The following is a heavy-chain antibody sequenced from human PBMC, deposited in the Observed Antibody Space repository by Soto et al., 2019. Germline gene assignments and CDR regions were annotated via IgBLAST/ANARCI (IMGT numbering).Heavy chain of an antibody. V-gene: IGHV3-21*01. CDR1: GFTFSSYS. Sequence: PGGSLRLSCAASGFTFSSYSMNWVRQAPGKGLEWVSSISSSSSYIYYADSVKGRFTISRDNAKNSLYLQMNSLRAEDTAVYYCARDLVGGYGMDVWGQGTTVTVSS. J-gene: IGHJ6*02. D-gene: IGHD2-8*02. CDR2: ISSSSSYI. CDR3: ARDLVGGYGMDV.